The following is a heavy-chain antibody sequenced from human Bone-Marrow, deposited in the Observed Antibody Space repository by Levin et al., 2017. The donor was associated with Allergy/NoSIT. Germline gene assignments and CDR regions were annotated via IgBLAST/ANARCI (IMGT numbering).Heavy chain of an antibody. CDR2: IYFTGKT. V-gene: IGHV4-31*03. Sequence: SETLSLTCTVSNASISTGGYHWSWIRHLPGKGLEWMGYIYFTGKTYYNPSLKSRISISVDTSQNQFSLKLTSATAADTAVYYCARASGNGDFFFDTWGQGTLVTVSS. D-gene: IGHD4-17*01. CDR1: NASISTGGYH. J-gene: IGHJ4*02. CDR3: ARASGNGDFFFDT.